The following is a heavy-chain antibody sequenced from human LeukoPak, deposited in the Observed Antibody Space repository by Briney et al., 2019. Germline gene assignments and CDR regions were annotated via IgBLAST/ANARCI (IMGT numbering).Heavy chain of an antibody. J-gene: IGHJ4*02. CDR2: INPTGSGT. CDR3: AREESGGYFDY. CDR1: GFTFTNYY. V-gene: IGHV1-46*01. D-gene: IGHD2-8*02. Sequence: ASVKVSCKASGFTFTNYYMHWVRQAPGQGLEWMGLINPTGSGTNYAQKFRGRVTMTRDTSTTTVYMELSSLRSEDTAVYYCAREESGGYFDYWGQGTLVTVSS.